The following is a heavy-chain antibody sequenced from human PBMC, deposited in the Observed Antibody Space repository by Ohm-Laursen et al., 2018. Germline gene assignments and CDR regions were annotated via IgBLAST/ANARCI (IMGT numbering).Heavy chain of an antibody. D-gene: IGHD3-22*01. Sequence: TLSLTCTVSRGSVSSGSYYWSWIRQPPGKGLEWMGYISYSGSTSYNPSLKSRVTISVDTSKNQFSLKLNSVTAADTAVYFCARGGGYYYPFDYWGQGTLVTVSS. CDR1: RGSVSSGSYY. CDR3: ARGGGYYYPFDY. CDR2: ISYSGST. J-gene: IGHJ4*02. V-gene: IGHV4-61*01.